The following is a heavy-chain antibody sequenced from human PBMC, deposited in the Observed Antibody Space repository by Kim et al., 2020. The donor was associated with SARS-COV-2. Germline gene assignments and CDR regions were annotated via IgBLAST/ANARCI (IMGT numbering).Heavy chain of an antibody. CDR1: DFSVSNTY. CDR3: AKDPGYGSGVDFDP. V-gene: IGHV3-53*05. J-gene: IGHJ5*02. Sequence: GGSLRLSCVASDFSVSNTYMSWVRQAPGKGMEWVSVIHSDGSTFYADSMKGRFTISRDSSKNTLYLQMNSLRAEDTATYHCAKDPGYGSGVDFDPWGQGTLLTVSS. D-gene: IGHD3-10*01. CDR2: IHSDGST.